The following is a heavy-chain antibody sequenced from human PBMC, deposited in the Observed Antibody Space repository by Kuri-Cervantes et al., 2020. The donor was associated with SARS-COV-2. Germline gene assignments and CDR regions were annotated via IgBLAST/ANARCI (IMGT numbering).Heavy chain of an antibody. V-gene: IGHV3-33*08. Sequence: GGSLRLSCAASGFTVSSNYMSWVRQAPGKGLEWVAVIWYDGSNKYYADSVKGRFTISRDNSKNTLYLQMNSLRAEDTAVYYCARPYDYVWGSYDYWGQGTLVTVSS. CDR2: IWYDGSNK. J-gene: IGHJ4*02. CDR3: ARPYDYVWGSYDY. D-gene: IGHD3-16*01. CDR1: GFTVSSNY.